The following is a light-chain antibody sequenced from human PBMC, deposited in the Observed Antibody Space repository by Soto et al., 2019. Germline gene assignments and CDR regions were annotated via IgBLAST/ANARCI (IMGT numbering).Light chain of an antibody. CDR2: DVT. CDR1: SSDIGAYNY. J-gene: IGLJ2*01. CDR3: SLYAGGNNVV. Sequence: QSVLTQPPSASGSPGQSVAISCTGTSSDIGAYNYVSWYQQHPGKAPKLMIYDVTTRPSGVPDRFSGSKSGNTASLTVSGLLAEDEADYYCSLYAGGNNVVFCGGTKLTVL. V-gene: IGLV2-8*01.